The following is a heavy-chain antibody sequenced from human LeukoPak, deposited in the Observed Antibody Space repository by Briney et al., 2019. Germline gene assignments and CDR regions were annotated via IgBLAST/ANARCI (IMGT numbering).Heavy chain of an antibody. CDR3: AKHPGDFTGIVNYYYMDV. CDR1: GFTFSSYA. J-gene: IGHJ6*03. D-gene: IGHD1-26*01. V-gene: IGHV3-23*01. Sequence: GGSLRLSCAASGFTFSSYAMSWVRQAPGKGLEWVSAISGSGGSTYYADSVKGQFTISRDNSKNTLFLQMNSLRAEDTAVYYCAKHPGDFTGIVNYYYMDVWGKGTTVTVSS. CDR2: ISGSGGST.